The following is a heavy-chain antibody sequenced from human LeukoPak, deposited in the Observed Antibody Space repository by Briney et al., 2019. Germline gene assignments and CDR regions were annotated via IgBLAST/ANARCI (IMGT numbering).Heavy chain of an antibody. CDR1: GYSISSGYY. Sequence: SETLSLTCTVSGYSISSGYYWGWIRQPPGKGLEWIGSIYHSGSTYYNPSLKSRVTISVDTSKNQFSPKLSSVTAADTAVYYCARVRPTYYYYMDVWGKGTTVTVSS. CDR3: ARVRPTYYYYMDV. V-gene: IGHV4-38-2*02. J-gene: IGHJ6*03. CDR2: IYHSGST.